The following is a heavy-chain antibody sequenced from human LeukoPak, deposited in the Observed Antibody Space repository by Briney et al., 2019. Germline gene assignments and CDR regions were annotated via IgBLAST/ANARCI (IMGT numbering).Heavy chain of an antibody. CDR2: ISGSGDST. J-gene: IGHJ4*02. D-gene: IGHD6-6*01. CDR3: AKDLRDSSSFPIFDY. V-gene: IGHV3-23*01. CDR1: GFIFSSYA. Sequence: GGSLRLSCAVSGFIFSSYAMSWVRQAPGKGLEWVSIISGSGDSTHYADSVKGRFTISRDNSKNTLYLQMNSLRAEDTAVYYCAKDLRDSSSFPIFDYWGQGTLVTVSS.